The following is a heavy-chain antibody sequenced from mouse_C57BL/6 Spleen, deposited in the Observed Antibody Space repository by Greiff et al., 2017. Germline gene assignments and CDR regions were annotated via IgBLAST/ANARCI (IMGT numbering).Heavy chain of an antibody. D-gene: IGHD2-4*01. V-gene: IGHV5-6*01. CDR1: GFTFSSYG. J-gene: IGHJ3*01. CDR2: ISSGGSYT. CDR3: ASQSDYDWFAY. Sequence: EVQVVESGGDLVKPGGSLKLSCAASGFTFSSYGMSWVRQTPDKRLEWVATISSGGSYTYYPDSVKGRFTISRDNAKNTLYLQMSSLKSEDTAMYYCASQSDYDWFAYWGQGTLVTVSA.